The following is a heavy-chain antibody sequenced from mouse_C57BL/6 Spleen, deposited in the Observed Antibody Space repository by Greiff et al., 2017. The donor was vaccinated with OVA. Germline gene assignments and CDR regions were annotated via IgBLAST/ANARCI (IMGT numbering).Heavy chain of an antibody. CDR1: GFTFSSYA. Sequence: EVLLVESGGGLVKPGGSLKLSCAASGFTFSSYAMSWVRQTPEKRLEWVATISDGGSYTYYPDNVKGRFTISRDNAKNNLYLQMSHLKSEDTAMYYCARDRLRDYFDYWGKGTTLTVSS. J-gene: IGHJ2*01. CDR3: ARDRLRDYFDY. V-gene: IGHV5-4*01. D-gene: IGHD1-1*01. CDR2: ISDGGSYT.